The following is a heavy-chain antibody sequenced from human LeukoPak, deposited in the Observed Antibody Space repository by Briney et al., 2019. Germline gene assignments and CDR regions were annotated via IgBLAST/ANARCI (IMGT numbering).Heavy chain of an antibody. D-gene: IGHD6-19*01. V-gene: IGHV7-4-1*02. J-gene: IGHJ6*02. CDR3: ARTSVPSSRYYYYYGMDV. CDR2: INTNTGNP. Sequence: ASVKVSCKASGYTFTNYAMNRVRQAPRQGLEWMGWINTNTGNPTYAQGFPGRFVFSLDTSVSTAYLQISSLKAEDTAVFYCARTSVPSSRYYYYYGMDVWGQGTTVTVSS. CDR1: GYTFTNYA.